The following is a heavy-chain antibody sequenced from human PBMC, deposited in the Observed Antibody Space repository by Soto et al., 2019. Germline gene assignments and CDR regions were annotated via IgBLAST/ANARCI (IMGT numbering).Heavy chain of an antibody. CDR2: IYYSGST. D-gene: IGHD5-18*01. J-gene: IGHJ4*02. CDR3: ARLIRGYSYGYLDY. CDR1: GGSISSSSYY. Sequence: SETLSLTCTVSGGSISSSSYYWGWIRQPPGKGLEWIGSIYYSGSTYYNPSLESRVTVSVDTSKNQFSLKLSSVTAADTAVYYCARLIRGYSYGYLDYWGQG. V-gene: IGHV4-39*01.